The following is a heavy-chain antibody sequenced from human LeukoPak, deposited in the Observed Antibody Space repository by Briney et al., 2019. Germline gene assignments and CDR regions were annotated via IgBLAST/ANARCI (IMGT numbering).Heavy chain of an antibody. J-gene: IGHJ4*02. CDR3: AREDSVAGALADY. CDR1: GFTFSSNS. Sequence: PGGSLRLSCPASGFTFSSNSMNWVRQAPRKGLEWDSSISSSSSYIYYADSVKGPFTISRDNAKNSLYLQMNSLRAEDTAVYYCAREDSVAGALADYWGQGTLVTVSS. V-gene: IGHV3-21*01. CDR2: ISSSSSYI. D-gene: IGHD6-19*01.